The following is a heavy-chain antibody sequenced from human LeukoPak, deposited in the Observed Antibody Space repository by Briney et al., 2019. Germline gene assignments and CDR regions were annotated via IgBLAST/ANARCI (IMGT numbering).Heavy chain of an antibody. Sequence: SETLSLTCAVYGGSFSGYYWSWIRQPPGKGLEWIGEINHSGSTNYNPSLKSRVTISVDTSKNQFSLKLSFVTAADTAVYYCARGPLTVTTSYYYYGMDVWGQGTTVTVS. V-gene: IGHV4-34*01. D-gene: IGHD4-17*01. CDR2: INHSGST. J-gene: IGHJ6*02. CDR3: ARGPLTVTTSYYYYGMDV. CDR1: GGSFSGYY.